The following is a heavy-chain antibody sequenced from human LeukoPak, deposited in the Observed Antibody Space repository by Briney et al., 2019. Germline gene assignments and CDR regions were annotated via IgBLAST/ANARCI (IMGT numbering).Heavy chain of an antibody. Sequence: PSETLSLTCTVSGGSINSYYWSWIRHPARKGLEWIGRIYTSGSSNYNPSLKSRVTMSVDTSKNQFSLRLTSVTAADTAVYYCARAAYGDYRYYYFYLDVWGKGTTVTVSS. CDR2: IYTSGSS. D-gene: IGHD4-17*01. CDR3: ARAAYGDYRYYYFYLDV. CDR1: GGSINSYY. V-gene: IGHV4-4*07. J-gene: IGHJ6*03.